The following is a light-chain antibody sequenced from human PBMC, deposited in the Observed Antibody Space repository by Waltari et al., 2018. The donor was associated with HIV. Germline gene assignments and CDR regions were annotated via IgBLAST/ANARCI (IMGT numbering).Light chain of an antibody. CDR3: QQYNSDFYT. V-gene: IGKV1-5*03. CDR2: KAS. CDR1: QNVDSW. Sequence: IQMTQSPSILSASVGDRVTITCRASQNVDSWLAWYQHRPGKAPKLLIYKASTLQYGVPARFTGSGSGTNFTLTINSLHPDDFATYYCQQYNSDFYTFGLGTRLDLK. J-gene: IGKJ2*01.